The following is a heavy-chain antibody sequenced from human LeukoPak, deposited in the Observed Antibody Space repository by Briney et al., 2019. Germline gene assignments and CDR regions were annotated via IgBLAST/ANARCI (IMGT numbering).Heavy chain of an antibody. CDR1: GGSISSYY. CDR3: ARVALRYFDWLPQYYFDY. V-gene: IGHV4-59*01. J-gene: IGHJ4*02. CDR2: IYYSGST. D-gene: IGHD3-9*01. Sequence: PSETLSLTCTVSGGSISSYYWSWIRQPPGKGLEWIGYIYYSGSTNYNPSLKSRVTISVDTSKNQFSLKLSSVTAADTAVHYCARVALRYFDWLPQYYFDYWGQGTLVTVSS.